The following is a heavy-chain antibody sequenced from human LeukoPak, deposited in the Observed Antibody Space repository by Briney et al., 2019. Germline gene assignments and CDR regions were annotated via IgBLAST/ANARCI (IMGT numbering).Heavy chain of an antibody. CDR2: IYPGDSDT. CDR1: GYSFTNYW. CDR3: ARRRNVYYFDS. V-gene: IGHV5-51*01. J-gene: IGHJ4*02. D-gene: IGHD1-1*01. Sequence: GESLKISCKGSGYSFTNYWIAWVRQMPGKGLEWMGIIYPGDSDTTYSPSFQGQVTISADRSISTAYLQWSSLKASDTAMYYCARRRNVYYFDSWGQGTLVTVSS.